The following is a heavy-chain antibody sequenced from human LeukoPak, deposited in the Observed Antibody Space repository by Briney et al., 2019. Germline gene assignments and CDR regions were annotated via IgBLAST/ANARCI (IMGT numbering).Heavy chain of an antibody. CDR3: ARDLLRGTAAAGTGHYYYYGMDV. D-gene: IGHD6-13*01. V-gene: IGHV1-2*02. Sequence: ASVKDSCKDSGYTFTGYYMHWVREAPGQGLEWMGWINAKIGGTNYAQKFQGRVTMTRDTSISTAYMELSSLRSEDTAVYYCARDLLRGTAAAGTGHYYYYGMDVWGQGTTVTVSS. J-gene: IGHJ6*02. CDR1: GYTFTGYY. CDR2: INAKIGGT.